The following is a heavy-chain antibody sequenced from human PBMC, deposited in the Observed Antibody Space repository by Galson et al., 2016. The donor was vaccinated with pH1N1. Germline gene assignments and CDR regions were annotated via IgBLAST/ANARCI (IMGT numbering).Heavy chain of an antibody. D-gene: IGHD1-26*01. CDR1: GASVRHSQYYC. CDR3: ARVKAGWDLDFFDF. CDR2: ICYTGSSYTGST. Sequence: LSLTCTDSGASVRHSQYYCWSWVRQPPGKGLEWLGYICYTGSSYTGSTYYNPSLKSRISVSVETSKNRFSLKLNSVTAADTAMYFCARVKAGWDLDFFDFWGQGSLVTVSS. J-gene: IGHJ4*02. V-gene: IGHV4-30-4*08.